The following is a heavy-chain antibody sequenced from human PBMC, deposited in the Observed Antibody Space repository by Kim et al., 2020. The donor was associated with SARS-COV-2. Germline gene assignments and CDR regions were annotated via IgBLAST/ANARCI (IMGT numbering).Heavy chain of an antibody. CDR2: TYYRSRWLN. J-gene: IGHJ4*02. CDR1: GDSVSSNIAT. CDR3: ARAAGGQSGLDF. D-gene: IGHD6-13*01. V-gene: IGHV6-1*01. Sequence: SQTLSLTCVISGDSVSSNIATWNWVRQSPSRGLEWLGRTYYRSRWLNEYATSVKSRITINPGTPKNQFSLQLSSVTPEDTAVYYCARAAGGQSGLDFWGQGTLVTVSS.